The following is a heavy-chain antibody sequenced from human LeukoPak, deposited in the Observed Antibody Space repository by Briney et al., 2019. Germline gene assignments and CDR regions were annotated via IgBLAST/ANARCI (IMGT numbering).Heavy chain of an antibody. V-gene: IGHV3-15*01. CDR2: IKNKGDGGTT. J-gene: IGHJ4*02. Sequence: PGGSLRLSCAASGFTFNKAWMSWVRLAPGKGLEWVGRIKNKGDGGTTDYAAPVKGRFTVSRDDSKSTLYLQMNSLKTEDTAVYYCTTSGTPFEYWGQGALVTVSS. CDR3: TTSGTPFEY. D-gene: IGHD3-10*01. CDR1: GFTFNKAW.